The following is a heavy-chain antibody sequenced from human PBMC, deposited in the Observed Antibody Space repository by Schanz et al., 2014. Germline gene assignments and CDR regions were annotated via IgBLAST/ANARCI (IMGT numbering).Heavy chain of an antibody. CDR2: MNSKTGNT. J-gene: IGHJ4*02. Sequence: QVQLVQSGAEVKKPGSSVKVSCKASGGTFSSSTLTWVRQAPGQGLEWMGWMNSKTGNTGYAQRFQGRVTMTRNTSITTAYLELSSLRSGDTAVYYCTKGRTFGRWGQGTLVTDSS. CDR1: GGTFSSST. CDR3: TKGRTFGR. V-gene: IGHV1-8*01. D-gene: IGHD3-16*01.